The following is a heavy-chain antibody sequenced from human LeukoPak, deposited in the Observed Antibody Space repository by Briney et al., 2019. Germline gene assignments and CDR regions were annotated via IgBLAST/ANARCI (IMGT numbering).Heavy chain of an antibody. CDR3: ARGPNPIVGATMNDY. J-gene: IGHJ4*02. CDR1: GYTFTSYG. V-gene: IGHV1-18*01. Sequence: ASVKVSCKASGYTFTSYGISWVRQAPGQGLEWMGWISAYNGNTNYAQKLQGRVTMTTDTSTSTAYMELRSLRSDDTAVYYCARGPNPIVGATMNDYWGQGTLVTVSS. D-gene: IGHD1-26*01. CDR2: ISAYNGNT.